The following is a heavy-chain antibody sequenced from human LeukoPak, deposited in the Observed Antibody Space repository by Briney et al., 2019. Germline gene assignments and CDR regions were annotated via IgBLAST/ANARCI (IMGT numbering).Heavy chain of an antibody. D-gene: IGHD5-18*01. CDR3: ARDSGYSYGSLDY. J-gene: IGHJ4*02. CDR2: ISSSSSYI. CDR1: GFTFSSYS. Sequence: GGSLRLSCAASGFTFSSYSMNWVRQAPGKGLEWVSSISSSSSYIYYADSVKGRFTISRDNAKNSLYQQMNSLRAEDTAVYYCARDSGYSYGSLDYWGQGTLVTVSS. V-gene: IGHV3-21*01.